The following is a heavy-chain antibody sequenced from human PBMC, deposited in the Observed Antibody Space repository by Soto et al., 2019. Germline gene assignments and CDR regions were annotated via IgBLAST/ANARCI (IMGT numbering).Heavy chain of an antibody. CDR1: GCSISSGGYY. CDR2: IYYSGST. CDR3: ARAYDFWSGYGLGNWFDH. J-gene: IGHJ5*02. Sequence: TLSLTCTVAGCSISSGGYYWSWIRQHPGKGLEWIGYIYYSGSTYYNPSLKSRVTISVDTSKNQFSLKLSSVTAADTAVYYCARAYDFWSGYGLGNWFDHSGQGTLATVSS. D-gene: IGHD3-3*01. V-gene: IGHV4-31*03.